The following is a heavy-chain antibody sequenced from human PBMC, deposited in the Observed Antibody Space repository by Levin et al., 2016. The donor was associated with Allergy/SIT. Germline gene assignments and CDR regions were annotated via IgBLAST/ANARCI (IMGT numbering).Heavy chain of an antibody. D-gene: IGHD2-2*01. CDR1: GFTFSSYA. Sequence: GESLKISCAASGFTFSSYAMSWVRQAPGKGLEWVSAISGSGGSTYYADSVKGRFTISRDNSKNTLYLQMNSLRAEDTAVYYCAKEGYCSSTSCYPGYGMDVWGQGTTVTVSS. V-gene: IGHV3-23*01. CDR3: AKEGYCSSTSCYPGYGMDV. CDR2: ISGSGGST. J-gene: IGHJ6*02.